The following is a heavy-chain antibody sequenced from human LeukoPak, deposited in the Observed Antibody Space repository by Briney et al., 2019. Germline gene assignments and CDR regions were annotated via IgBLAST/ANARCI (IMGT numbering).Heavy chain of an antibody. CDR3: ARGPYSYDSSGAFDI. CDR2: IYYSGST. D-gene: IGHD3-22*01. J-gene: IGHJ3*02. CDR1: GGSISSYY. V-gene: IGHV4-59*08. Sequence: SETLSLTCTVSGGSISSYYWSWIRQPPGKGLEWIGCIYYSGSTNYNPSFKSRVTISVDTSKNQFSLKLSSVTAADTAVYFCARGPYSYDSSGAFDIWGQGTMVTVSS.